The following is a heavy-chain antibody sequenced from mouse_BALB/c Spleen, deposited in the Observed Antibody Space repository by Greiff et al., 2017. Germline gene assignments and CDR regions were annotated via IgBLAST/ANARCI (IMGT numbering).Heavy chain of an antibody. V-gene: IGHV1-5*01. D-gene: IGHD2-4*01. CDR2: IYPGNSDT. Sequence: VQLKQSGTVLARPGASVKMSCKASGYSFTSYWMHWVKQRPGQGLEWIGAIYPGNSDTSYNQKFKGKAKLTAVTSASTAYMELSSLTNEDSAVYYCTRGSTMITLFDYWGQGTTLTVSS. CDR3: TRGSTMITLFDY. J-gene: IGHJ2*01. CDR1: GYSFTSYW.